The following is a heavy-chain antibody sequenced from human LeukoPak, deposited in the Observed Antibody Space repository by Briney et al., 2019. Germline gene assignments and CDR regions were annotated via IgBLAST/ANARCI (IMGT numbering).Heavy chain of an antibody. CDR3: AREPLSMDYYGSGSATFDY. V-gene: IGHV1-2*02. Sequence: VASVKVSCKASGYTFTGYYMHWVRQAPGQGLEWMGCIDANTGGTHFAQKFQGRVTLTRDTSISTAYMDLTSLTSDDTAVYYCAREPLSMDYYGSGSATFDYWSQGTLVTVSS. D-gene: IGHD3-10*01. CDR2: IDANTGGT. J-gene: IGHJ4*02. CDR1: GYTFTGYY.